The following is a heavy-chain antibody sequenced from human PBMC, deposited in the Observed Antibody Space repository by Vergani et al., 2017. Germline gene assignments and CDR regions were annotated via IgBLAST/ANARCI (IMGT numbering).Heavy chain of an antibody. Sequence: QVQLVQSGAELKKPGASVRVSCKASGFIFTDYYIHWMRQAPGQGLEWIGWINPNGDATHYAQNFRGRVTLTRDTSSTTAYMDLASLTSDDTAVYYCARGDSSSWYDHFDYWGQGTLVTVSS. CDR1: GFIFTDYY. CDR2: INPNGDAT. V-gene: IGHV1-2*02. CDR3: ARGDSSSWYDHFDY. J-gene: IGHJ4*02. D-gene: IGHD6-13*01.